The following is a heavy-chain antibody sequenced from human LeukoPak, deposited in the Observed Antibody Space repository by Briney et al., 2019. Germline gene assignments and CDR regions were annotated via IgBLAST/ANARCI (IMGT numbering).Heavy chain of an antibody. CDR2: IFFTGPT. J-gene: IGHJ3*01. Sequence: GSLRLSCAASGFTFSSYSMNWVRQAPGKGLEWIGSIFFTGPTYYNPSLQSRLTISADSSKNQFSLRVTSVTAAGTALYYCARQRDTARVGAFDVWGQGTMVIVSS. V-gene: IGHV4-39*01. CDR1: GFTFSSYSMN. D-gene: IGHD5-18*01. CDR3: ARQRDTARVGAFDV.